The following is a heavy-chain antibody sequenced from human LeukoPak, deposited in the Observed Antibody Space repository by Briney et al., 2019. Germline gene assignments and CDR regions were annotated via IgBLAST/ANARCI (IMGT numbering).Heavy chain of an antibody. CDR3: AKDPIPYYDSSGYPNYFDY. CDR2: ISGSGGST. Sequence: GGSLRLSCAASGFTFSSYAMSWVRQAPGKGLEWVSAISGSGGSTYYADSVKGRFTISRDNSKNTRYLQMNSLRAEDTAVYYCAKDPIPYYDSSGYPNYFDYWGQGTLVTVSS. D-gene: IGHD3-22*01. V-gene: IGHV3-23*01. CDR1: GFTFSSYA. J-gene: IGHJ4*02.